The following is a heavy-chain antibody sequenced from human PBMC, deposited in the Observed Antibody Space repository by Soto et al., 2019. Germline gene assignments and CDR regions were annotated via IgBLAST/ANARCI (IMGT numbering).Heavy chain of an antibody. Sequence: GGSLRLSCAASGFTFSSYGMHWVRQAPGKGLEWVAVISYDGSNKYYADSVKGRFTISRDNSKNTLYLQMNSLRAEDTAVYYCAKDPRPGYYYDSSGYQYYFDYWGQGTLVTVSS. V-gene: IGHV3-30*18. J-gene: IGHJ4*02. CDR2: ISYDGSNK. CDR1: GFTFSSYG. D-gene: IGHD3-22*01. CDR3: AKDPRPGYYYDSSGYQYYFDY.